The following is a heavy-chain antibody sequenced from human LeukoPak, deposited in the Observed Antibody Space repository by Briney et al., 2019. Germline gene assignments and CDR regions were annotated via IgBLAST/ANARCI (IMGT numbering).Heavy chain of an antibody. D-gene: IGHD5-24*01. CDR1: GFNFITAA. CDR3: VKDIQLST. Sequence: GGALRLSRAASGFNFITAAMTWVRQAPGKGREWVSLIGSSGGSTYYAGSVKGRFTISRDNFNHTLSLQMNSLRVEDTAIYYCVKDIQLSTWGLGTMVTVSS. V-gene: IGHV3-23*01. CDR2: IGSSGGST. J-gene: IGHJ3*01.